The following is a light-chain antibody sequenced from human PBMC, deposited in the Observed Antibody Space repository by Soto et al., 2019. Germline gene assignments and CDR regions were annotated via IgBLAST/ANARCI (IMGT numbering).Light chain of an antibody. CDR3: QQYFSAPLT. J-gene: IGKJ4*01. CDR2: WAS. CDR1: QSILSSSNNKNY. Sequence: DIVMTQSPDSLAVSLGERATINCKSSQSILSSSNNKNYLAWYQQRPGQPPKLLIYWASTRHSVVPDRISGSGSGADFTLTISSLQAEDVAVYYCQQYFSAPLTFGGGTKVVIK. V-gene: IGKV4-1*01.